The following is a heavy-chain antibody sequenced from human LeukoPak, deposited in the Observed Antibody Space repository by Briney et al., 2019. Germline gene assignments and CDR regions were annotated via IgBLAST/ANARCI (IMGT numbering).Heavy chain of an antibody. Sequence: SETLSLTCTVSGGSISSSSYYWGWIRQPPGKGLEWIGSIYYSGSTYYNPSLKSRVTISVDTSKNQFSLKLSSVIAADTAVYYCARTIAAAPPDYWGQGTLVTVSS. V-gene: IGHV4-39*01. CDR2: IYYSGST. CDR3: ARTIAAAPPDY. J-gene: IGHJ4*02. CDR1: GGSISSSSYY. D-gene: IGHD6-13*01.